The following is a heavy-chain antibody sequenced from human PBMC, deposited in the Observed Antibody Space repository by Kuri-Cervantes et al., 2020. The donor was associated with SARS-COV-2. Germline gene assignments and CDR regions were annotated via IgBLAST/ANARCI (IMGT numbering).Heavy chain of an antibody. J-gene: IGHJ4*02. CDR3: ARSFMVASYFDY. Sequence: GSLRLSCTVSGGSISSSSYYWGWIRRPPGKGLEWIGSIYSSGSTYYNPSLKSRVTISLETSKNQFSLKLSSMTAADTAVYYCARSFMVASYFDYWGQGILVTVSS. CDR1: GGSISSSSYY. CDR2: IYSSGST. V-gene: IGHV4-39*01. D-gene: IGHD5-12*01.